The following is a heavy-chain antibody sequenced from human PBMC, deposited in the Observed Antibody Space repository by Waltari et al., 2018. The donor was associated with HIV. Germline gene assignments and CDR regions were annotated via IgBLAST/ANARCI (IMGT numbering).Heavy chain of an antibody. CDR1: GYTLPTHY. D-gene: IGHD2-2*01. CDR3: ARRKSSSSRAFDS. J-gene: IGHJ4*02. CDR2: INCDTGAT. Sequence: QVQLVQSGAEVKKSGASVRVTCTASGYTLPTHYIHWVRQAPGQGLEWMGWINCDTGATQYAQRFQGRVTMTRDTSITSAYMELSRLKTDDTALYFCARRKSSSSRAFDSWGQGTLVTVSS. V-gene: IGHV1-2*02.